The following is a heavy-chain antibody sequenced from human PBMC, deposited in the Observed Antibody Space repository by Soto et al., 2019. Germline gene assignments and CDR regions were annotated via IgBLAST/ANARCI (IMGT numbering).Heavy chain of an antibody. D-gene: IGHD3-16*02. Sequence: SLKISCAASGFTFRSYSMHWVRQAPGTGLEWVAVISYDGSNKYYADSVKGRFTISRDNSKNTLYLQMNSLRAEDTAVYYCAREQYDYVWGSYRYTDYWGQGTLVTVSS. J-gene: IGHJ4*02. CDR2: ISYDGSNK. CDR3: AREQYDYVWGSYRYTDY. CDR1: GFTFRSYS. V-gene: IGHV3-30-3*01.